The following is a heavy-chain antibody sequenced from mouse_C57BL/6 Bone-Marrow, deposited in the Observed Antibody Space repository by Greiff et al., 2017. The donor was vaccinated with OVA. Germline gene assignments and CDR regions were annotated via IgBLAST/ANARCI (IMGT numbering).Heavy chain of an antibody. V-gene: IGHV1-52*01. J-gene: IGHJ1*03. CDR3: ARFITTVVEYFDV. CDR2: IDPSDSET. CDR1: GYTFTSYW. Sequence: VQLQQPGAELVRPGSSVKLSCKASGYTFTSYWMHWVKQRPIQGLEWIGNIDPSDSETHYNQKFKDKATLTVDKSSSTAYMQLSSLTSEDSAVYYCARFITTVVEYFDVWGTGTTVTVSS. D-gene: IGHD1-1*01.